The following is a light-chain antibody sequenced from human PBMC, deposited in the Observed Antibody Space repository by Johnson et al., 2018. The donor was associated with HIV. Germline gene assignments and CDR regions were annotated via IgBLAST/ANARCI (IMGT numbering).Light chain of an antibody. CDR3: GTWDSSLSAYV. V-gene: IGLV1-51*01. Sequence: QSVLTQPPSVSAAPGQKVTISCSGSSSNIGNNYVSWYQQLPGTAPKLLIYDNNKRPSGIPDRFSASKSGTSATLGITGLQTENEADYYCGTWDSSLSAYVFGIGTKVTVL. CDR2: DNN. J-gene: IGLJ1*01. CDR1: SSNIGNNY.